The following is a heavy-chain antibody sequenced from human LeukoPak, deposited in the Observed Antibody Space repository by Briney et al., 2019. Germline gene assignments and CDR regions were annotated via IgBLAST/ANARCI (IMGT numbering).Heavy chain of an antibody. V-gene: IGHV3-30*02. J-gene: IGHJ3*01. D-gene: IGHD7-27*01. Sequence: GGSLRLSCVASEFTFSSYVMHWVRQAPGKGLEWVAFIWYDGSNKYYADSVKGRFTISRDNSKNTLYLQMNSLRVEDTAVYYCAKDRGLNWVGALRNYHDALDLWGQGTMVTVSS. CDR2: IWYDGSNK. CDR1: EFTFSSYV. CDR3: AKDRGLNWVGALRNYHDALDL.